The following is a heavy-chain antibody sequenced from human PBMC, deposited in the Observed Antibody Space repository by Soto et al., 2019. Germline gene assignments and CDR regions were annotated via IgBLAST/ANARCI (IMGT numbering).Heavy chain of an antibody. V-gene: IGHV3-7*01. CDR1: GFTFSSYW. CDR3: AREQLQVVIPDY. D-gene: IGHD6-13*01. Sequence: EVQLVESGGGLVQPGGSLRLSCAASGFTFSSYWMNWVRQAPGQGLEWVANIKQDGSEKYYVDSVKGRVTISRDNTKNSLYLQMNSLRAEDTAVYYCAREQLQVVIPDYWGQGTLVTVSS. CDR2: IKQDGSEK. J-gene: IGHJ4*02.